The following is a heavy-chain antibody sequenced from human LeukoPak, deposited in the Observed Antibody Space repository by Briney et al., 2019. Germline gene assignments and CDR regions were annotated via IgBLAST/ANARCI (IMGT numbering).Heavy chain of an antibody. CDR1: GFTFDTYW. V-gene: IGHV3-7*01. CDR2: IKQDGSEK. CDR3: AKGGYSYGVDY. J-gene: IGHJ4*02. Sequence: GGSLRLSCAASGFTFDTYWMSWVRQAPGKGLEWVANIKQDGSEKDYVDSVKGRFTISRDNAKNSLYLQMNSLRAEDTAVYYCAKGGYSYGVDYWGQGTLVTVSS. D-gene: IGHD5-18*01.